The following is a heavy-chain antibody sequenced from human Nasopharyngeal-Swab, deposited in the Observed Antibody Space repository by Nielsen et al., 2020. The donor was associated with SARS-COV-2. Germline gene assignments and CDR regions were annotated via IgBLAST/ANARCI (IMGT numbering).Heavy chain of an antibody. CDR1: GGTFSSYA. Sequence: SVKVSCKASGGTFSSYAISWVRQAPGQGLEWMGGIIPIFGTANYAQKFQGRVTITADESTSTAYMELSSLRSEDTAVYYCARVTIRSSSKWNWFDPWGQGTPVTVSS. V-gene: IGHV1-69*13. CDR3: ARVTIRSSSKWNWFDP. CDR2: IIPIFGTA. J-gene: IGHJ5*02. D-gene: IGHD6-6*01.